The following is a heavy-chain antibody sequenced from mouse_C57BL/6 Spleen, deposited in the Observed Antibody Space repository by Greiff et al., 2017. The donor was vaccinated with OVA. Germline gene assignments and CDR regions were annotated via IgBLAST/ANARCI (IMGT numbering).Heavy chain of an antibody. J-gene: IGHJ4*01. CDR3: ARTSSYYYGSSYAMDY. CDR1: GYTFTGYW. Sequence: VQLQQSGAELMKPGASVKLSCKATGYTFTGYWIEWVKQRPGHGLEWIGEILPGSGSTNYNEKFKGKATFTADTSSNTAYMQLSSLTTEDSAIYYCARTSSYYYGSSYAMDYWGQGTSVTVSS. D-gene: IGHD1-1*01. CDR2: ILPGSGST. V-gene: IGHV1-9*01.